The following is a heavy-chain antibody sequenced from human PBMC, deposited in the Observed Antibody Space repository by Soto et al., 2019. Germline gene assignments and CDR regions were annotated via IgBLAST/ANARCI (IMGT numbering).Heavy chain of an antibody. CDR2: IIPLFRTP. D-gene: IGHD4-4*01. CDR3: ARDNDRLQLGGNYYYILDV. Sequence: QVQLVQSGAEMKEPGSSVKVSCKTSGGTFSSSAISWLRQAPGQGLEWMGGIIPLFRTPDYAQKFQGRVTXAXDXXTRPAYMELSSLRSEDRAVYYWARDNDRLQLGGNYYYILDVWGQGTTITVSS. V-gene: IGHV1-69*05. J-gene: IGHJ6*02. CDR1: GGTFSSSA.